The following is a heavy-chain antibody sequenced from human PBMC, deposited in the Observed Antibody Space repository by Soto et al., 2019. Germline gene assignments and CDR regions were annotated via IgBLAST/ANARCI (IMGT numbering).Heavy chain of an antibody. Sequence: QVQLVESGGGLVKPGGSLRLSCAASGFTFSDYYMSWIRQAPGKGLEWVSYITNRGSAIYYADSVKGRITMSRDNAKNSLYLQMNSLRAEDTAVYYCARGGYSGYIIYWGRGTLVTVTS. D-gene: IGHD5-12*01. J-gene: IGHJ4*02. V-gene: IGHV3-11*01. CDR2: ITNRGSAI. CDR1: GFTFSDYY. CDR3: ARGGYSGYIIY.